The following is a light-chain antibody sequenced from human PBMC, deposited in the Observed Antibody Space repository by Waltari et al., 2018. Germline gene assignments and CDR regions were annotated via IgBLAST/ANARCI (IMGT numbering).Light chain of an antibody. CDR1: QSVTRAL. V-gene: IGKV3-20*01. J-gene: IGKJ1*01. CDR3: QHYVRLPAT. Sequence: EILLTQSPGTLSLSPGERATLSCRASQSVTRALAWYQQKPGQAPRLLIYNACNRATCIPDRFSGSGSGTDFRLTISRLEPEDFAVYYCQHYVRLPATFGQGTKVEIK. CDR2: NAC.